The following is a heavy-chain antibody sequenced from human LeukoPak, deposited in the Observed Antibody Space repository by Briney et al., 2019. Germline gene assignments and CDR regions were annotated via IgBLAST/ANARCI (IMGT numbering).Heavy chain of an antibody. CDR2: INPNSGGT. J-gene: IGHJ5*02. V-gene: IGHV1-2*02. Sequence: ASVKVSCKASGYTFTGYYMHWVRQAPGQGLEWMGWINPNSGGTNYAQKFQGRVTMTRDTFISTAYMELSRLRSDDTAVYYCARPYCSSTSCYENWFDPWGQGTLVTVSS. D-gene: IGHD2-2*01. CDR3: ARPYCSSTSCYENWFDP. CDR1: GYTFTGYY.